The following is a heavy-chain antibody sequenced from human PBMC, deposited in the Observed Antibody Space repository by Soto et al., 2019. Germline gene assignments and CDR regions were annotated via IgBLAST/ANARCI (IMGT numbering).Heavy chain of an antibody. Sequence: PSETLSLTCTVSGGSISSSSYYWGWIRQPPGKGLEWIGSIYYSGSTYYNPSLKSRVTISVDTSKNQFSLKLSSVTAADTAVYYCARQGYDFWSGYQTNWFDPWGQGTLVTVSS. CDR3: ARQGYDFWSGYQTNWFDP. V-gene: IGHV4-39*01. D-gene: IGHD3-3*01. CDR1: GGSISSSSYY. CDR2: IYYSGST. J-gene: IGHJ5*02.